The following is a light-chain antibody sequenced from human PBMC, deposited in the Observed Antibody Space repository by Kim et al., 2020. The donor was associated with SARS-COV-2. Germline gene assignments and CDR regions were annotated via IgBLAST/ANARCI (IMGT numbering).Light chain of an antibody. V-gene: IGKV3-11*01. J-gene: IGKJ2*01. CDR2: DVS. CDR1: QSVGNS. Sequence: LSPGERATLACRASQSVGNSLAWYQRRPGQAPRLLMYDVSNRAAGIPARFSGSGSGTDFTLTITSLDPEDIAVYYCQQRRDWPAYTFGQGTKLEI. CDR3: QQRRDWPAYT.